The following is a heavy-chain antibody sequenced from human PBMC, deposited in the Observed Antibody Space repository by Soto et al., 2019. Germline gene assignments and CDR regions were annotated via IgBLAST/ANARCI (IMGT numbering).Heavy chain of an antibody. CDR2: IEKDGSEE. CDR1: GFMFRNYY. Sequence: EVQLVESGGGLVQPGGSLRLSCAASGFMFRNYYMNWVRQAPGKGLEWVANIEKDGSEENYVDSVKGRFTISRDNAKNSLYLQMNSLRAEDTAVYYRAGGSGWESDFWGQGTHVTVSS. D-gene: IGHD6-19*01. J-gene: IGHJ4*02. CDR3: AGGSGWESDF. V-gene: IGHV3-7*05.